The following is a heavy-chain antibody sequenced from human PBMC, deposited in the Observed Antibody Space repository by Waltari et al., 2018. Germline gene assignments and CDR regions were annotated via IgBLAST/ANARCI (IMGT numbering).Heavy chain of an antibody. CDR3: ATTGVVVAAGDDAFDI. Sequence: EVQLVQSGAEVKKPGATVKISCKASGYTFTDYYMHWVQQAPGKGLEWMGRFDPEDGETIYAEKFQGRVTITADTSTDTAYMELSSLRSEDTAVYYCATTGVVVAAGDDAFDIWGQGTMVTVSS. D-gene: IGHD2-15*01. CDR2: FDPEDGET. J-gene: IGHJ3*02. CDR1: GYTFTDYY. V-gene: IGHV1-69-2*01.